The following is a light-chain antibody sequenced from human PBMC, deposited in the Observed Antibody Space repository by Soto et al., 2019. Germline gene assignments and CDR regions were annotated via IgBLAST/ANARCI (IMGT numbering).Light chain of an antibody. J-gene: IGKJ4*01. Sequence: EIVLTQSPATLSLSPGERATLSCRASQSVSSYLAWYQQKPGQAPRLLIYDASNRATGIPARFSGSGSGTDFTLTIRSLKPEDFAVYFCQQRSNWPLTFGGGTKVDIK. CDR2: DAS. CDR3: QQRSNWPLT. CDR1: QSVSSY. V-gene: IGKV3-11*01.